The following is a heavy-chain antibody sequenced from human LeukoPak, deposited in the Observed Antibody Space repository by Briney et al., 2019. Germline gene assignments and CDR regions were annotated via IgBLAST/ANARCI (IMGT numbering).Heavy chain of an antibody. J-gene: IGHJ4*02. CDR3: ARKLPGTVFFDF. CDR2: ISDGGTTV. V-gene: IGHV3-48*03. D-gene: IGHD1-1*01. CDR1: GFTFSTYE. Sequence: GGSLRLSCAASGFTFSTYEMNWVRQAPGKGLEWLSYISDGGTTVFYADSVKGRFTISRDNARNSQHLQMNSLRAEDTGVYYCARKLPGTVFFDFWGQGTLVTVPS.